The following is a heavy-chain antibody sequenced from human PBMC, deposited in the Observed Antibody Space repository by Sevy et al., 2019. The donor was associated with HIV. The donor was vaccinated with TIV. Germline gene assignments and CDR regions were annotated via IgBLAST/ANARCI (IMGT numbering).Heavy chain of an antibody. CDR1: GFTFSDYY. CDR2: ISSSGSTI. J-gene: IGHJ6*02. D-gene: IGHD6-13*01. CDR3: ARGDSSSWYGFYYYGMDV. Sequence: GSLRLSCAASGFTFSDYYMSWIRQAPGKGLEWVSYISSSGSTIYYADSVKGRFTISRDNAKNSLYLQMNSLRAEDPAVYYCARGDSSSWYGFYYYGMDVWGQGTTVTVSS. V-gene: IGHV3-11*01.